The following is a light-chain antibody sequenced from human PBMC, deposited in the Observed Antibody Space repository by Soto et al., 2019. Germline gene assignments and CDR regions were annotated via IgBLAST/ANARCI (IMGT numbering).Light chain of an antibody. CDR1: SGHSNYA. J-gene: IGLJ2*01. Sequence: QHVLTQSPSASASLGASVKLTCTLSSGHSNYAIAWHQQQPEKGPRFLMKLNSDGSHSKGDGIPDRFSGSSSGAERYLTISTHKSEDEADYYCQTWVTGIHIFGGGTKLTVL. CDR2: LNSDGSH. V-gene: IGLV4-69*01. CDR3: QTWVTGIHI.